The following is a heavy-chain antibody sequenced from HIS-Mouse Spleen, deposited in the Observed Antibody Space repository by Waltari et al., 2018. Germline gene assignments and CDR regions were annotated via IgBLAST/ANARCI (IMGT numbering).Heavy chain of an antibody. CDR1: GGSFSGYY. Sequence: QVQLQQWGAGLLKPSETLSLTCAVYGGSFSGYYWSWIRQPPGKGLEWIGEINHSGRTNYNPALKSRVTISVDTSKNQFSLKLSSVTAADTAVYYCARGLAARFDYWGQGTLVTVSS. CDR3: ARGLAARFDY. V-gene: IGHV4-34*01. J-gene: IGHJ4*02. CDR2: INHSGRT. D-gene: IGHD6-6*01.